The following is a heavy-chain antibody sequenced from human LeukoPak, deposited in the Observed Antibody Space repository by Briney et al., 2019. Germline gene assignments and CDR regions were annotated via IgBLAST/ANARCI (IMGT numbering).Heavy chain of an antibody. D-gene: IGHD6-19*01. CDR3: ARYGYSSGWATYYFDY. CDR1: GGSISSYY. J-gene: IGHJ4*02. CDR2: IYYGGST. V-gene: IGHV4-59*01. Sequence: SETLSLTCTVYGGSISSYYWSWIRQPPGKGLEWIGYIYYGGSTNYNPSLKSRVTISVDTSKNQFSLKLSSVTAADTAVYYCARYGYSSGWATYYFDYWGQGTLVTVSS.